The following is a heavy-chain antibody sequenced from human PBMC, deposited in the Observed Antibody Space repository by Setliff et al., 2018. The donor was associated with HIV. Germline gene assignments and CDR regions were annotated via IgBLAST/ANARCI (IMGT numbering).Heavy chain of an antibody. V-gene: IGHV1-2*02. D-gene: IGHD7-27*01. Sequence: GASVKVSCKAFEYTFIDYFIHWVRQAPGQGLEWMGWISPYNGDTKILQKFRGRVTMTRDASINTDYLEFSGLRSDDTAVYYCARQLSNSLGFWGQGALVTVSS. J-gene: IGHJ4*02. CDR1: EYTFIDYF. CDR2: ISPYNGDT. CDR3: ARQLSNSLGF.